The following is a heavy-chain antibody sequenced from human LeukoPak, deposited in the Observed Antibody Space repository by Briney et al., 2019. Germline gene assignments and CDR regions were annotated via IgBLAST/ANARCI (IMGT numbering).Heavy chain of an antibody. CDR3: ARDRGRVSYDILTGYPVDAFDI. D-gene: IGHD3-9*01. CDR2: INPSGGST. CDR1: GYTFTSYY. J-gene: IGHJ3*02. V-gene: IGHV1-46*01. Sequence: ASVKVSCKASGYTFTSYYMHWVRQAPGQGLEWMGIINPSGGSTSYAQKFQGRVTMTRDTSTSTVYMELSSLRSEDTAVYYCARDRGRVSYDILTGYPVDAFDIWGQGTMVTVSS.